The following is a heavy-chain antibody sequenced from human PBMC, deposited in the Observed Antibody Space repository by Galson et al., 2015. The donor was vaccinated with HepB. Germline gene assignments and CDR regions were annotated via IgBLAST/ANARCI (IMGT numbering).Heavy chain of an antibody. V-gene: IGHV1-2*02. J-gene: IGHJ6*02. CDR1: GYTFTNFY. CDR3: ARDLYDILTGSRLRGYDHFGMDV. Sequence: SVKVSCKASGYTFTNFYIHWVRQAPGQGPECMGWVNPNSGATTYTPKFQDRLTMTRDTSLRTVYMELNRLTSDDTAVYYCARDLYDILTGSRLRGYDHFGMDVWGQGTRVTVSS. CDR2: VNPNSGAT. D-gene: IGHD3-9*01.